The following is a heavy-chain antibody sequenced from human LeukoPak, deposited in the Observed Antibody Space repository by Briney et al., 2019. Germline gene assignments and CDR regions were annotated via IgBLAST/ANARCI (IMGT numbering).Heavy chain of an antibody. Sequence: SETLSLTCTVSGGSVSSGSYYWNWIRQPPGKGLEWIGYIYYSGSTSYNPSLKSRATISIDTSMNQFSLKLSSVTAADTAVYYCARGVYSGTYYVDQWGQGTRFAVSS. J-gene: IGHJ4*02. V-gene: IGHV4-61*01. CDR1: GGSVSSGSYY. CDR3: ARGVYSGTYYVDQ. D-gene: IGHD1-26*01. CDR2: IYYSGST.